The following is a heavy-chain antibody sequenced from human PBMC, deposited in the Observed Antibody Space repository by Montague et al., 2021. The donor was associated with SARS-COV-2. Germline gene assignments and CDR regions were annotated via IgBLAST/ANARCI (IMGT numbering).Heavy chain of an antibody. V-gene: IGHV3-30-3*01. CDR3: ARDREITMVRGAPLYGMDV. Sequence: SLRLSCAASGFTFSSYAMHWVRQAPGKGLEWVAVISYDGSNKYYADSVKGRFTISRDNSKNTLHLQMNSLRAEDTAVYYCARDREITMVRGAPLYGMDVWGQGTTVTVSS. D-gene: IGHD3-10*01. CDR1: GFTFSSYA. J-gene: IGHJ6*02. CDR2: ISYDGSNK.